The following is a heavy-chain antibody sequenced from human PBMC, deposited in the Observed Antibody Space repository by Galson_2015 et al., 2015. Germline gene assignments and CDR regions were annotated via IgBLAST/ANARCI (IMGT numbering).Heavy chain of an antibody. CDR3: ARGGGYNWNDDAFDI. CDR2: INAGNGNT. J-gene: IGHJ3*02. CDR1: GYTFTSYA. V-gene: IGHV1-3*01. Sequence: QSGAEVKKPGASVKVSCKASGYTFTSYAMHWVRQAPGQRLEWMGWINAGNGNTKYSQKFQGRVTITRDTSASTAYMELSSLRSEDTAVYYCARGGGYNWNDDAFDIWGQGTMVTVSS. D-gene: IGHD1-20*01.